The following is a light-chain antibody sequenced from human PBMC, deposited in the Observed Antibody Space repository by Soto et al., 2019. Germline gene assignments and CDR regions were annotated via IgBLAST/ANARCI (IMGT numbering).Light chain of an antibody. Sequence: DIQMTQSPSSVSASVGDRVTITCRASQDISSWLAWYQEKPGKPPKFLIYGASDLQSGVPSRFSGSGSGTDFTLTISSLQPEDFATYYCQQANSFPLTFGPGTKVD. V-gene: IGKV1-12*01. CDR3: QQANSFPLT. J-gene: IGKJ3*01. CDR2: GAS. CDR1: QDISSW.